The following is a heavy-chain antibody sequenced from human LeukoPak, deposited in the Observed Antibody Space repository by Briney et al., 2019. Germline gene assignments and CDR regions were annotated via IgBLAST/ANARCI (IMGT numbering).Heavy chain of an antibody. CDR2: IYYSGST. CDR1: GGSISSSSYY. D-gene: IGHD2-2*01. Sequence: SETLSLTCTVSGGSISSSSYYWGWIRQPPGKGLEWIGSIYYSGSTNYNPSLKSRVTISVDTSKNQFSLKLSSVTAADTAVYYCARDPIVVGLGSDPWGQGTLVTVSS. V-gene: IGHV4-39*07. CDR3: ARDPIVVGLGSDP. J-gene: IGHJ5*02.